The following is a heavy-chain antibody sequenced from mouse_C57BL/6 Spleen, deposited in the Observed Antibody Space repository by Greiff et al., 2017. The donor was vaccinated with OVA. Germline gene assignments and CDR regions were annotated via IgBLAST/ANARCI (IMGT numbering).Heavy chain of an antibody. D-gene: IGHD2-5*01. CDR3: ARGGSNYDYAMDY. J-gene: IGHJ4*01. CDR1: GFTFSSYA. CDR2: ISDGGSYT. V-gene: IGHV5-4*03. Sequence: EVKLMESGGGLVKPGGSLKLSCAASGFTFSSYAMSWVRQTPDKRLEWVATISDGGSYTYYPDNVKGRFTISRDNAKNNLYLQMSHLKSEDTAMYYCARGGSNYDYAMDYWGQGTSVTVSS.